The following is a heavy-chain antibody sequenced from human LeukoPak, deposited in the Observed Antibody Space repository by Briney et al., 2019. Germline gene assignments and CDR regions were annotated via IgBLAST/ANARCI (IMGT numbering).Heavy chain of an antibody. CDR3: ARLVHCSGGSCYSAGGRDWFDP. V-gene: IGHV4-59*08. D-gene: IGHD2-15*01. CDR2: IDYSGST. Sequence: SDTLSLTCTVPGGSISSYYWNWIRQPPGKGLEWIGYIDYSGSTNYNPSLKSRVTISVDTSKNQFSLKLSSVTAADTAVYYCARLVHCSGGSCYSAGGRDWFDPWGQGTLVTVSS. CDR1: GGSISSYY. J-gene: IGHJ5*02.